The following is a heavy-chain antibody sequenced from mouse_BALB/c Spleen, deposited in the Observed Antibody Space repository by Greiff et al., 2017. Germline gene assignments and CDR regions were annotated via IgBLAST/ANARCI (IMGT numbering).Heavy chain of an antibody. CDR3: ARHVALNSGAMDY. J-gene: IGHJ4*01. Sequence: EVMLVESGGDLVKPGGSLKLSCAASGFTFSSYGMSWVRQTPDKRLEWVATISSGGSYTYYPDSVKGRFTISRDNAKNTLYLQMSSLKSEDTAMYYCARHVALNSGAMDYWGQGTSVTVSS. V-gene: IGHV5-6*01. CDR2: ISSGGSYT. CDR1: GFTFSSYG.